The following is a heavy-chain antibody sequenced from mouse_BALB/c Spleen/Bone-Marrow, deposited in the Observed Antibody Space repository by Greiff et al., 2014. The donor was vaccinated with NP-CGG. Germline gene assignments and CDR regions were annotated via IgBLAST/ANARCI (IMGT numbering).Heavy chain of an antibody. Sequence: VQLKESGGGLVQPGGSLKLSCVASGFTFSSYGMSWVRQTPDKRLELVATINNNGGSTYYPDSVKGQFTISRDKAKNTLYLQMSSLKSEDTAMYYCARVYGWYFDVWGAGTTVTVSS. D-gene: IGHD1-1*01. CDR1: GFTFSSYG. J-gene: IGHJ1*01. V-gene: IGHV5-6-3*01. CDR2: INNNGGST. CDR3: ARVYGWYFDV.